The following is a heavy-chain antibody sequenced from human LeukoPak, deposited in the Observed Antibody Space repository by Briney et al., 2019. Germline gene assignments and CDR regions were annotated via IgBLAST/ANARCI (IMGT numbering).Heavy chain of an antibody. J-gene: IGHJ5*02. CDR1: GGSISSYY. Sequence: PSETLPLTCTVSGGSISSYYWGWIRQPPGKGLEWIGSIYYTGSTYYSPSLKSRVTISVDTSMNQFSLKLSSVTAADTAVYYCAREGYYDFWSGYPPTWFDPWGQGTLVTVSS. CDR3: AREGYYDFWSGYPPTWFDP. CDR2: IYYTGST. D-gene: IGHD3-3*01. V-gene: IGHV4-39*02.